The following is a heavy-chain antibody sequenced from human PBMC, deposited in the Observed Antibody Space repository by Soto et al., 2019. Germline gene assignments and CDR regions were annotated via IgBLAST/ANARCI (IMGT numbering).Heavy chain of an antibody. J-gene: IGHJ2*01. CDR2: IIPIIGII. V-gene: IGHV1-69*04. CDR3: AGDPDSHYNDSHASSYP. CDR1: GGTLSTYT. D-gene: IGHD4-4*01. Sequence: SVKVSCKASGGTLSTYTFTWVRQAPGQGLEWMGRIIPIIGIINYAQKFQGRVTISADKFTGTAYMELTGLRSDDTAVYYCAGDPDSHYNDSHASSYPWGR.